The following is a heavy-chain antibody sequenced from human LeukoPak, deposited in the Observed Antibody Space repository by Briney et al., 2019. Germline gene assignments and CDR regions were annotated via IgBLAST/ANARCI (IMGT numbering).Heavy chain of an antibody. J-gene: IGHJ4*02. D-gene: IGHD2-2*01. CDR3: ARDVLPVIVVVPAAMNGVDY. CDR2: IWFDGSNK. CDR1: GFTFSSYG. Sequence: GGCLRLSCAASGFTFSSYGTHWVRQAPGKGLGWVADIWFDGSNKYYADSVKGRFTISRDNSKNTLYLQMNSLRAEDTAVYYCARDVLPVIVVVPAAMNGVDYWGQGTLVTVSS. V-gene: IGHV3-33*01.